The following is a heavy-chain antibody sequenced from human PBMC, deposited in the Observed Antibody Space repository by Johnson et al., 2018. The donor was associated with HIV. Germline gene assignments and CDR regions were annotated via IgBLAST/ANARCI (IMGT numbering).Heavy chain of an antibody. J-gene: IGHJ3*01. V-gene: IGHV3-30*03. CDR3: ARDATPWGGDYVGYAFDL. D-gene: IGHD4-17*01. CDR1: GFTFSSYG. Sequence: QVQLVESGGGVVQPGRSLRLSCAASGFTFSSYGMHWVRQAPGKGLEWVAVISYDGSSTSYADSVKGRFTISRDNSKNTLYLQMNSLRPEDTAVYYCARDATPWGGDYVGYAFDLWGQGTVVTVSS. CDR2: ISYDGSST.